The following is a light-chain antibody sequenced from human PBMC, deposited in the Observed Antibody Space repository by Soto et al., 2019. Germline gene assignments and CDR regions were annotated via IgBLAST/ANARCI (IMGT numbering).Light chain of an antibody. Sequence: IHLTHAPSFLSASLGDIVTITFRASQGISSYLAWYQQKPGKAPKLLISTASTLQSGVPSRFSGSGSGTEFTLTISSLQPEDFATYYCQQLNNYPRTFGQGTKVDIK. J-gene: IGKJ1*01. CDR1: QGISSY. CDR3: QQLNNYPRT. CDR2: TAS. V-gene: IGKV1-9*01.